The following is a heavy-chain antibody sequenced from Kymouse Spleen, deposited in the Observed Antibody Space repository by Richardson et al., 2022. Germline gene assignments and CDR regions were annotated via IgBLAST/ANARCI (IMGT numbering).Heavy chain of an antibody. D-gene: IGHD1-20*01,IGHD1-7*01. V-gene: IGHV3-15*01. CDR1: GFTFSNAW. CDR3: TTDRYNWDYYGMDV. CDR2: IKSKTDGGTT. J-gene: IGHJ6*02. Sequence: EVQLVESGGGLVKPGGSLRLSCAASGFTFSNAWMSWVRQAPGKGLEWVGRIKSKTDGGTTDYAAPVKGRFTISRDDSKNTLYLQMNSLKTEDTAVYYCTTDRYNWDYYGMDVWGQGTTVTVSS.